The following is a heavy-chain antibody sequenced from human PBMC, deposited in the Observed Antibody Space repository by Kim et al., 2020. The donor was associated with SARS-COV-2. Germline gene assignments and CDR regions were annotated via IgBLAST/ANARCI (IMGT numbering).Heavy chain of an antibody. CDR2: IWYDGSNK. D-gene: IGHD1-26*01. J-gene: IGHJ4*02. CDR1: GFTFSSYG. CDR3: ARGHGGSSALDY. V-gene: IGHV3-33*01. Sequence: GGSLRLSCAASGFTFSSYGMHWVRQAPGKGLDWVAVIWYDGSNKYYADSVKGRFTISRDNSKNTLYLQMNSLRAEDTAVYYCARGHGGSSALDYWGQGTL.